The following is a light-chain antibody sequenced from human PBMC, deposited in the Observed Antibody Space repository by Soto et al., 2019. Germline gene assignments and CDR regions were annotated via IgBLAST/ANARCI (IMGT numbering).Light chain of an antibody. J-gene: IGKJ4*01. V-gene: IGKV3-11*01. CDR2: DAS. CDR1: QSVSSY. Sequence: ETVLTQSPATLSLSPGERATLSCRASQSVSSYLAWYQQKPGQAPRLLIYDASNRATGIPARFSGSGSGTDFTLTISSLEPADFAVYYCQQRSNWPLTFGGGTNVEIK. CDR3: QQRSNWPLT.